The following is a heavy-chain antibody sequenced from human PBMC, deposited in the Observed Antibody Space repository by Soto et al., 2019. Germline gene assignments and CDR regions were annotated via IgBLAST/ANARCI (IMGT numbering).Heavy chain of an antibody. D-gene: IGHD3-16*01. CDR3: AMVDNYVTPTPQDV. J-gene: IGHJ6*02. CDR2: ISPYRGNT. CDR1: GYIFVNYG. V-gene: IGHV1-18*01. Sequence: QVQLVQSGDEVRKPGSSVKVSCKASGYIFVNYGIAWVRQAPGQGLEWMGWISPYRGNTHYASKVQGRLTMTTDTSTSTASMDLGSLTSDDTAVYYCAMVDNYVTPTPQDVWGQGTTITVSS.